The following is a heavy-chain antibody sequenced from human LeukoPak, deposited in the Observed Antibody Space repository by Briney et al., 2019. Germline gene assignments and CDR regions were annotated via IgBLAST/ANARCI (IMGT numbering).Heavy chain of an antibody. CDR1: GFTFSSYG. Sequence: GGSLRLSCAASGFTFSSYGMSWVRQAPGKGLEWVSAISGSGGSTYYADSVKGRFTISRDNSKNTLYLQMNSLRAEDTAVYYCAKSQDVYVWGSYRYADYWGQGTLVTVSS. CDR2: ISGSGGST. CDR3: AKSQDVYVWGSYRYADY. J-gene: IGHJ4*02. D-gene: IGHD3-16*02. V-gene: IGHV3-23*01.